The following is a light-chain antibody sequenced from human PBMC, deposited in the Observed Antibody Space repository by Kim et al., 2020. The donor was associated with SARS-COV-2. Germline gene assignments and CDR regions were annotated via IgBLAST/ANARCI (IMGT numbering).Light chain of an antibody. CDR1: QSINNNW. V-gene: IGKV3-20*01. CDR3: QQYHSSPLA. CDR2: GAS. Sequence: EIVLAQSPGTLSLSPGERATLSCRASQSINNNWLAWYQQKPGQAPRLLIYGASSRATGIPDRFSGSGSGTDFTLTISILEPEDFAVYYCQQYHSSPLAFGGVTKVDIK. J-gene: IGKJ4*01.